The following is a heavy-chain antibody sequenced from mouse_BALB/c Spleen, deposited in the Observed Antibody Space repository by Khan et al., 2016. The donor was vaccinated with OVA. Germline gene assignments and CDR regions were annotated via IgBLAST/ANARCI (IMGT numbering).Heavy chain of an antibody. CDR3: ARAGRWFPY. V-gene: IGHV3-1*02. J-gene: IGHJ3*01. Sequence: EVQLQESGPDLVKPSQSLSLTCTVTGFSITSGYSWHWIRQFPENKLEWLGYIHYGGNTNYNPSLKSRLSITRDTSRNQFFLQLNSVTTEDTATYYCARAGRWFPYWGQGTLVTVSA. CDR1: GFSITSGYS. CDR2: IHYGGNT.